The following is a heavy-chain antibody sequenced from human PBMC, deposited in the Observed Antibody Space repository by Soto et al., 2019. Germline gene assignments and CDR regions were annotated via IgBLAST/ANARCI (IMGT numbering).Heavy chain of an antibody. Sequence: PGVSXRLSCSSAVFTFSSYSSIWVRQAPGKGLELVSAISGSCGSTYYADSVKGRFTISRDNSKNTLYLQMNRLRAEHTAVYHCAKGIAAAGTQHWLETRGQGTLVTVYS. CDR1: VFTFSSYS. CDR3: AKGIAAAGTQHWLET. D-gene: IGHD6-13*01. J-gene: IGHJ5*02. CDR2: ISGSCGST. V-gene: IGHV3-23*01.